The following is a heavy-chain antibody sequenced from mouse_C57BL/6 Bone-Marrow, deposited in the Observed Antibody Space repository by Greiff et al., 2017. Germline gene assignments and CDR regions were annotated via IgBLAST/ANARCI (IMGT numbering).Heavy chain of an antibody. CDR1: GYAFSSSW. CDR2: IYPGDGDT. D-gene: IGHD2-3*01. J-gene: IGHJ2*01. V-gene: IGHV1-82*01. Sequence: QVQLQQSGPELVKPGASVKISCKASGYAFSSSWMNWVKQRPGKGLEWIGRIYPGDGDTNYNGKFKGKDTLTADKSSSTAYMQLSSLTSEDSAVYFCARWLLLDYWGQGTTLTFSS. CDR3: ARWLLLDY.